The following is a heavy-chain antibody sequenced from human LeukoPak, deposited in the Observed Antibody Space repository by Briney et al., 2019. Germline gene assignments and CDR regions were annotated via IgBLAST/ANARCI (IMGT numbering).Heavy chain of an antibody. J-gene: IGHJ4*02. CDR1: GFTFSNYW. CDR3: ARNHYGSVDY. D-gene: IGHD3-10*01. CDR2: VNGDGSAT. Sequence: GGSLKLSCAASGFTFSNYWMHWVRQAPGKGLVWVSRVNGDGSATNYADSVKGRFTISRDNAKNTLYLQMNSLRPEDTAVYYCARNHYGSVDYWGQGTLVTVSS. V-gene: IGHV3-74*01.